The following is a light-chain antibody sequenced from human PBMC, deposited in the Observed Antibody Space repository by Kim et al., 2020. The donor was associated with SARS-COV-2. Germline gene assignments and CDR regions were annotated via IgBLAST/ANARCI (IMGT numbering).Light chain of an antibody. CDR2: QDS. J-gene: IGLJ1*01. CDR1: KLGDKY. Sequence: VSPGQTASITCSGDKLGDKYACWYQQKPGQSPVLVIYQDSKRPSGIPERFSGSNSGNTATLTISGTQAMDEADYYCQAWDSRTYVFGTGTKVTVL. V-gene: IGLV3-1*01. CDR3: QAWDSRTYV.